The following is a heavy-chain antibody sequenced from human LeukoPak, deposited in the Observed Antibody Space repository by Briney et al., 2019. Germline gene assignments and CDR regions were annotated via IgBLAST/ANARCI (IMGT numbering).Heavy chain of an antibody. V-gene: IGHV3-7*01. CDR2: IKQDGSEK. CDR1: GFTFSSYW. CDR3: ARSIVGAPGYFDY. Sequence: PGGSLRLSCAASGFTFSSYWMSWVRQAPGKGLEWVANIKQDGSEKYYVDSVKGRFTISRDNAKNSLYLQMNSLRAEGTAVYYCARSIVGAPGYFDYWGQGTLVTVSS. J-gene: IGHJ4*02. D-gene: IGHD1-26*01.